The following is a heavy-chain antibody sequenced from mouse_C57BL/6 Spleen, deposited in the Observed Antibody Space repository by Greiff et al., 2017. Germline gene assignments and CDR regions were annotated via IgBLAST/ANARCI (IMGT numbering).Heavy chain of an antibody. CDR3: ASSYYDYDEAD. CDR2: INPNNGGT. Sequence: VQLQQSGPELVKPGASVKISCKASGYTFTDYYMNWVKQSPGKGLEWIGDINPNNGGTSYNQKFKGKATLTVDKSSSTAYMELRSLTSEDSAVYYYASSYYDYDEADWGKGTLVTVAA. J-gene: IGHJ3*01. CDR1: GYTFTDYY. D-gene: IGHD2-4*01. V-gene: IGHV1-26*01.